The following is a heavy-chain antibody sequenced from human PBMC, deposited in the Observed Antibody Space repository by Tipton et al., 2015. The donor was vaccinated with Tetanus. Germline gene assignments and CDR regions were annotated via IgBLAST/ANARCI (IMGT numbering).Heavy chain of an antibody. CDR1: GGSISSYY. J-gene: IGHJ5*02. V-gene: IGHV4-59*01. Sequence: TLSLTCTVSGGSISSYYWSWIRQPPGKGLEWIGYIYYSGSTNYNPSLKSRVTIPVDTSKNQFSLKLSSVTAADTAVYYCARGGRYDYGVQGWFDPWGQGTLVTVSS. CDR3: ARGGRYDYGVQGWFDP. D-gene: IGHD4-17*01. CDR2: IYYSGST.